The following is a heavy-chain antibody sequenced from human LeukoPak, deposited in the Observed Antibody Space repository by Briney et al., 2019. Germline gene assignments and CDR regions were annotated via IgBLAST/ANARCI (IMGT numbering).Heavy chain of an antibody. CDR3: ARDRSSGYFDS. V-gene: IGHV3-33*01. Sequence: GGSLRLSCAASGFTFTSYGMHWVRQAPGQGLEWVAVIYYDGSHKYYADSVKGRFTICRDNSKNTLYLQMTSLRAEDAAVYNCARDRSSGYFDSWGQGTLVTVSS. D-gene: IGHD3-22*01. CDR1: GFTFTSYG. CDR2: IYYDGSHK. J-gene: IGHJ4*02.